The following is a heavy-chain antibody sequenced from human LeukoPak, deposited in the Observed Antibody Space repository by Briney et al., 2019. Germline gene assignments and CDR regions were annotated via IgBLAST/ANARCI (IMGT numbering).Heavy chain of an antibody. D-gene: IGHD1-26*01. CDR2: IHYSGST. CDR3: ASGGSYYVLDN. Sequence: SETLSLTCTVSGGSISSYYWNWIRQAPGKGLEWIGYIHYSGSTNHNSSLKSRVTISVDTSKNQYSLKLSSVTAADTAVYYCASGGSYYVLDNWGQGTLVTVSS. J-gene: IGHJ4*02. V-gene: IGHV4-59*01. CDR1: GGSISSYY.